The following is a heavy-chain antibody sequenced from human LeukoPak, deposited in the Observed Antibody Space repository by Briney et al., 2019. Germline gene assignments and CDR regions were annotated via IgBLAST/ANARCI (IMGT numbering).Heavy chain of an antibody. Sequence: SETLSFTCTVSGGSISSSSYYWGWIRQPPGKGLEWIGSIYYSGSTYYNPSLKSRVTISVDTSKNQFSLKLSSVTAADTAVYYCAREYRGYDFWSGYRTYYYYGMDVWGQGTTVTVSS. D-gene: IGHD3-3*01. CDR2: IYYSGST. CDR3: AREYRGYDFWSGYRTYYYYGMDV. CDR1: GGSISSSSYY. V-gene: IGHV4-39*02. J-gene: IGHJ6*02.